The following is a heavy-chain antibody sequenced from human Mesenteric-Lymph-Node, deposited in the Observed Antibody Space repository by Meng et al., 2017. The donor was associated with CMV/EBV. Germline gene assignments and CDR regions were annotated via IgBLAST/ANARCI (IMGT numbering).Heavy chain of an antibody. CDR3: ARDTPGEDKWD. D-gene: IGHD2-15*01. Sequence: ASVKVSCKASGGTFSSYAISWVRQAPGQGLEWMARIDPSGDSPTYAQNFQGRVTMTRDTSTTTVYLDLTSLTSGDTAMYYCARDTPGEDKWDWGQGTLVTVSS. J-gene: IGHJ1*01. V-gene: IGHV1-46*01. CDR2: IDPSGDSP. CDR1: GGTFSSYA.